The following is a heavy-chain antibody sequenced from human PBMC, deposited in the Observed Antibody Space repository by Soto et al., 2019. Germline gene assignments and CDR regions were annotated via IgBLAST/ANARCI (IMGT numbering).Heavy chain of an antibody. J-gene: IGHJ4*02. CDR2: IIPIFGTA. CDR1: GGTFSSYA. V-gene: IGHV1-69*06. CDR3: ARAHPNYSSGTLFDY. D-gene: IGHD6-19*01. Sequence: QVQLVQSGAEVKKPGSSVKVSCKASGGTFSSYAISWVRQAPGQGLEWMGGIIPIFGTANYAQKFQGRVTITADKYRSTACMELSSLRFEDTAVYYWARAHPNYSSGTLFDYRGQGTLVTVSS.